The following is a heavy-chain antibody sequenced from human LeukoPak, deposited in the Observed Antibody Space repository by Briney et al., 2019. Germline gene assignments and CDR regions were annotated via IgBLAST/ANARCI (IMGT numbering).Heavy chain of an antibody. CDR2: VNEDGSAK. CDR3: TTDTWYSAGH. D-gene: IGHD2-15*01. CDR1: GLTFSNYW. J-gene: IGHJ4*02. V-gene: IGHV3-7*03. Sequence: GGSLRLSCVVSGLTFSNYWMIWVRQAPGKGLESVAIVNEDGSAKYYLDSVKGRFTISRDNAKNSLFLQMNSLRAEDTAIYYCTTDTWYSAGHWGQGTLVTVSS.